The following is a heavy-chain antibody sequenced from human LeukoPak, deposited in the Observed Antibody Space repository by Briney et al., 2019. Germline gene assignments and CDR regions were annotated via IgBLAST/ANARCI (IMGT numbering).Heavy chain of an antibody. Sequence: ASVKVSCETSGYNFTDYVMHWVRQAPGQRLEWMGWINTGNGNTRYSQKFQGRVTITSDTSARKVNMDLSSLRSEDTAVNYCARPLVRGIISAFDVWGQGTMVIVSS. D-gene: IGHD3-10*01. CDR1: GYNFTDYV. CDR2: INTGNGNT. CDR3: ARPLVRGIISAFDV. V-gene: IGHV1-3*04. J-gene: IGHJ3*01.